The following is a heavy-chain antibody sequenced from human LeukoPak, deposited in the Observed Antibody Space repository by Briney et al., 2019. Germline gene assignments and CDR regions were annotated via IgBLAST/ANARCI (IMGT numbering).Heavy chain of an antibody. V-gene: IGHV3-30-3*01. J-gene: IGHJ4*01. Sequence: PGGSLRLSCAASGFTFSSYAMHWVRQAPGKGLEWVAVISFDGTNKYYADSVKGRFTISRDNSKDTLYLQMNSLRAEDTAVYYCARGRPGYSSTWAPGYWGHGTLVTVSS. CDR2: ISFDGTNK. CDR1: GFTFSSYA. D-gene: IGHD6-13*01. CDR3: ARGRPGYSSTWAPGY.